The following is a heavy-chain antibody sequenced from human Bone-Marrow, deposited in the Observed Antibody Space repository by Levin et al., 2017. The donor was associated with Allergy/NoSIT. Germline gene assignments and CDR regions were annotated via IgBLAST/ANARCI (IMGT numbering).Heavy chain of an antibody. CDR3: ARGVAARAYGMDV. CDR2: ISYDGSNK. J-gene: IGHJ6*02. Sequence: GGSLRLSCAASGFTFSSYAMHWVRQAPGKGLEWVAVISYDGSNKYYADSVKGRFTISRDNSKNTLYLQMNSLRAEDTAVYYCARGVAARAYGMDVWGQGTTVTVSS. D-gene: IGHD6-6*01. V-gene: IGHV3-30-3*01. CDR1: GFTFSSYA.